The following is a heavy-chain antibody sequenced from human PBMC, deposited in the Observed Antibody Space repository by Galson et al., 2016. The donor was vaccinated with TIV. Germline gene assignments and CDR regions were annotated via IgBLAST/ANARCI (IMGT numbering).Heavy chain of an antibody. Sequence: SVKVSCKASGGTFSSHAISWVRQAPGQGLEWVGWVIPMIGTSIYAQKLQGRITIIADKPSGRAYMELRSLRSEDTAVFYCAAVGGRYYEATKFYGYFDRWGRGTLVTVSS. CDR2: VIPMIGTS. D-gene: IGHD6-19*01. CDR3: AAVGGRYYEATKFYGYFDR. V-gene: IGHV1-69*06. J-gene: IGHJ2*01. CDR1: GGTFSSHA.